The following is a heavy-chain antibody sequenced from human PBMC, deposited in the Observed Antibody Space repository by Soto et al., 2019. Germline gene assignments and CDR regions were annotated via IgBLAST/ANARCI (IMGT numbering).Heavy chain of an antibody. Sequence: EMQLVESGGGLVQPGRSLRLSCAASGFTFDDYAMHWVRQVPGKGLEWVSGISWNSEVKLYADTTKGRFTISRDNADNSGYLQIYSLGVEDTVFYYCVKERRILEAWGAFDVWGQGTLVTVSS. J-gene: IGHJ3*01. CDR2: ISWNSEVK. D-gene: IGHD3-3*01. CDR3: VKERRILEAWGAFDV. CDR1: GFTFDDYA. V-gene: IGHV3-9*01.